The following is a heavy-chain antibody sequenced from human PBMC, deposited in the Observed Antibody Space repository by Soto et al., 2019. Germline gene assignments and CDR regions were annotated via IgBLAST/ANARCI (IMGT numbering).Heavy chain of an antibody. CDR1: GFTFSSYA. Sequence: ESGGGVVQPGRSLRLSCAASGFTFSSYAMHWVRQAPGKGLEWVAVISYDGSNKYYADSVKGRFTISRDNSKNTLYLQMNSLRAEDTAVYYCARGRIGYDILTDFDYWGQGTLVTVSS. J-gene: IGHJ4*02. CDR3: ARGRIGYDILTDFDY. CDR2: ISYDGSNK. V-gene: IGHV3-30-3*01. D-gene: IGHD3-9*01.